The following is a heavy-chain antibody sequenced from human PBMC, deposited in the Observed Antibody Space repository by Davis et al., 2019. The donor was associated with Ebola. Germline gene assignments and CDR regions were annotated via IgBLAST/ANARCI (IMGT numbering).Heavy chain of an antibody. Sequence: SVKVSCKASGFTFTSSAVQWVRQARGQRLEWIGWIVVGSGNTNYAQKFQGRVTITADESTSTAYMELSSLRSEDTAVYYCARASAAGYYYYYGMDVWGQGTTVTVSS. CDR2: IVVGSGNT. CDR3: ARASAAGYYYYYGMDV. J-gene: IGHJ6*02. V-gene: IGHV1-58*01. D-gene: IGHD6-13*01. CDR1: GFTFTSSA.